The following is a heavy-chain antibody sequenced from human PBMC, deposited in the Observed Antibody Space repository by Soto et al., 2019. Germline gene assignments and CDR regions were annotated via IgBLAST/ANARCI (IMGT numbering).Heavy chain of an antibody. V-gene: IGHV3-23*01. D-gene: IGHD1-7*01. CDR3: AKAPRWTGTSRY. Sequence: PGGSLRLSCVASGFTFSSYAMIWVRQAPGKGLEWVSAISGSGGTTYYADSVRDRFSISRDNSKNTLYLQMNSLRAEDTAVYYCAKAPRWTGTSRYWGQGTLVTVSS. J-gene: IGHJ4*02. CDR1: GFTFSSYA. CDR2: ISGSGGTT.